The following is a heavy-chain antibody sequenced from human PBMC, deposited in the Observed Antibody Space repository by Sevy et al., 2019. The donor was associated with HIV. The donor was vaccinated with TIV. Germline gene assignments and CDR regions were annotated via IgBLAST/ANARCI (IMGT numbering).Heavy chain of an antibody. Sequence: PSVKVSCKASGYTFSSYRITWVRQAPGQGPEWIGWISALNGDTNYAQKLQGRVTMTADTSTSTVYMELRSLRSDDTAVYYCARAYCTGGRCYSLAYWGQGTLVTVSS. CDR1: GYTFSSYR. V-gene: IGHV1-18*01. D-gene: IGHD2-15*01. J-gene: IGHJ4*02. CDR3: ARAYCTGGRCYSLAY. CDR2: ISALNGDT.